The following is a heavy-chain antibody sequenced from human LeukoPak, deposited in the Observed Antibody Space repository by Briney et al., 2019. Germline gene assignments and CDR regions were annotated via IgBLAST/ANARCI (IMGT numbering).Heavy chain of an antibody. CDR3: ARIAVTGTDWFDP. D-gene: IGHD6-19*01. CDR2: IKQDGSEK. CDR1: GFTFSNYW. J-gene: IGHJ5*02. V-gene: IGHV3-7*01. Sequence: GGSLRLSCSASGFTFSNYWMSWVRQARGRGLEWVANIKQDGSEKTYVDSVKGRFTISRDNAKNSLYLQMNSLRAEDTAVYSCARIAVTGTDWFDPWGQGTLVTVSS.